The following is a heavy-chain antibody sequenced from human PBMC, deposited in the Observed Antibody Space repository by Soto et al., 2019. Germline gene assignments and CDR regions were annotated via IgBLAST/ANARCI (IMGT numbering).Heavy chain of an antibody. V-gene: IGHV4-59*08. J-gene: IGHJ6*01. CDR1: GGCISTYY. CDR2: ISYAGST. D-gene: IGHD3-22*01. Sequence: PSETLSLTCPVSGGCISTYYWSWIRQPPGKGLEWLGYISYAGSTSYNPSLTSRVTISVDTSKNQFFLILSSVTAADKALYCCPRRLYYVSSGFEGCGMAVWGEGTTVFVSS. CDR3: PRRLYYVSSGFEGCGMAV.